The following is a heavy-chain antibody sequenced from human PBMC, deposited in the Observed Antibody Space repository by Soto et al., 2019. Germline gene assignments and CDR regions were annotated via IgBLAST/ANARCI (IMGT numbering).Heavy chain of an antibody. Sequence: QVQLVQSGAEVKKPGSSVKVSCKASGGTFSSYAISWVRQAPGQGLEWMGGIIPIFGTANYAQKFQGRVTITANESTSTAYMELSSLRDEDTAVYYCARPTRYYYASSGQSAWFDPWGQGTLVTVSS. CDR2: IIPIFGTA. CDR1: GGTFSSYA. V-gene: IGHV1-69*12. J-gene: IGHJ5*02. CDR3: ARPTRYYYASSGQSAWFDP. D-gene: IGHD3-22*01.